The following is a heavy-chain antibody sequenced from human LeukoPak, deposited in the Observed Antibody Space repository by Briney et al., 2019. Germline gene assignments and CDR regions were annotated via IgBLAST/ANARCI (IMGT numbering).Heavy chain of an antibody. J-gene: IGHJ6*03. V-gene: IGHV4-59*12. CDR2: IYYSGST. D-gene: IGHD3-16*02. CDR3: ARVPTIYDYVWGSYLKYYYYYMDV. Sequence: SETLSLTCTVSGGSISSYYWSWIRQPPGKGLEWIGYIYYSGSTNYNPSLKSRVTISVDTSKNQFSLKLSSVTAADTAVYYCARVPTIYDYVWGSYLKYYYYYMDVWGKGTTVTVSS. CDR1: GGSISSYY.